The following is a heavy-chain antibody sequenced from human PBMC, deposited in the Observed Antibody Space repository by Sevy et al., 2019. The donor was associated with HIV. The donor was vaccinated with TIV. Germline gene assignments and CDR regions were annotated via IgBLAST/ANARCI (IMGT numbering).Heavy chain of an antibody. D-gene: IGHD3-22*01. J-gene: IGHJ4*02. CDR3: ATSRSGYLDSSGYYIY. Sequence: GGSLKISWKGSGYSFTYHWIGLGRQKPGKGLGWGGIIYPDDSETRYSPSFQGQVTFSADKSINTAYLQWRRLKASATAMYYCATSRSGYLDSSGYYIYWGQGTLVTVSS. CDR1: GYSFTYHW. V-gene: IGHV5-51*01. CDR2: IYPDDSET.